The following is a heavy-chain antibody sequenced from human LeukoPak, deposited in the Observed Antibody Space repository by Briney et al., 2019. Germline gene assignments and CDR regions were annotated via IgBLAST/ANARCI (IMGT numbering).Heavy chain of an antibody. V-gene: IGHV4-59*01. Sequence: SETLSLTCTVSGDSISGYYWSWIWQPPGKGLEWIGNIYYSGSTNYSPSLKSRVTISVDTSKNQFSLKLSSVTAADTAVYYCARSYSGIPYYFDYWGQGTLVTVSS. CDR1: GDSISGYY. CDR2: IYYSGST. CDR3: ARSYSGIPYYFDY. J-gene: IGHJ4*02. D-gene: IGHD1-26*01.